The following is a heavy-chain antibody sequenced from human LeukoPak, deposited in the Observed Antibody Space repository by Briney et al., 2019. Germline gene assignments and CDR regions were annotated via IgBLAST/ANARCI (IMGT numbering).Heavy chain of an antibody. CDR3: ATDEAATGGLDY. CDR1: GFNFRNYW. V-gene: IGHV3-74*01. CDR2: INSDGSST. Sequence: GGSLRLSCAASGFNFRNYWMHWVRQAPGKGLVWVSRINSDGSSTSYADSVKGRFTISRDNAENTLYLQINSLRAEDPAVYYCATDEAATGGLDYWGQGTLVT. D-gene: IGHD6-13*01. J-gene: IGHJ4*02.